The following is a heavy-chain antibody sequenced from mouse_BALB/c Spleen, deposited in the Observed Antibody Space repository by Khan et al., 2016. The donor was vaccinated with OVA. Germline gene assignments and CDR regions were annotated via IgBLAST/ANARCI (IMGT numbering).Heavy chain of an antibody. D-gene: IGHD3-3*01. V-gene: IGHV6-6*02. CDR3: ARGWDWYFDV. CDR2: IRLKSKIYAT. Sequence: EVKLEESGGGLVQPGGSMKLSSVASGFTFSNYWMNWVRQSPEKGFEWVAEIRLKSKIYATHYAESVRGRFTISRDDSRSSVYLQMNNLGAEDTGIYYCARGWDWYFDVWGEGTTVTVSA. J-gene: IGHJ1*01. CDR1: GFTFSNYW.